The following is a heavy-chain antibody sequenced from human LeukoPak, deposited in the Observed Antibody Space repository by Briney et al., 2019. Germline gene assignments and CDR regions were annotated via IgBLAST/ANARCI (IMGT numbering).Heavy chain of an antibody. J-gene: IGHJ4*02. V-gene: IGHV4-39*07. CDR2: IYYSGGT. CDR1: GCSISSNGYY. CDR3: ARDGNAL. D-gene: IGHD1-1*01. Sequence: SETLSLTCTVSGCSISSNGYYWAWFRQPPGKGLEWIGSIYYSGGTYYNPSLKSRVTISIDTSKNQFSLKLRSVTAADTAVYYCARDGNALWGQGTLVTVSS.